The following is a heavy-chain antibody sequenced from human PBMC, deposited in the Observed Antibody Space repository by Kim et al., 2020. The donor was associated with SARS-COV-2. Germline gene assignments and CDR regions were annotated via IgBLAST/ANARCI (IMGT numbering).Heavy chain of an antibody. Sequence: SETLSLTCTVSGGSISSYYWSWIRQPPGKGLEWIGYIYYSVSTNYNPSLKSRVTISVDTSKNQFSLKLSSATAADTAVYYCARHRRGYESSGSRDAFDIWGQGTMVTVSS. J-gene: IGHJ3*02. V-gene: IGHV4-59*08. CDR2: IYYSVST. D-gene: IGHD3-22*01. CDR1: GGSISSYY. CDR3: ARHRRGYESSGSRDAFDI.